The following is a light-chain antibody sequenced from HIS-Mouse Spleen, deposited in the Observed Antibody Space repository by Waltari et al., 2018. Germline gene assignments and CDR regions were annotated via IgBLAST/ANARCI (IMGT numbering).Light chain of an antibody. V-gene: IGLV3-10*01. CDR1: ALPNKY. CDR2: EDS. Sequence: SYELTQLPSVSVSAGQTARITCPGDALPNKYAYWYQQKSGQAPVLVIYEDSKRPSGIPERFSGSSSGTMATLTISGAQVEDEADYYCYSTDSSGNHRVFGGGTKLTVL. J-gene: IGLJ2*01. CDR3: YSTDSSGNHRV.